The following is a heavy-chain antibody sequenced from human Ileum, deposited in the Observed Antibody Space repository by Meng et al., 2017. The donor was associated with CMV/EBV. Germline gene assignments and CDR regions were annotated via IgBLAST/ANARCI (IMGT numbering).Heavy chain of an antibody. J-gene: IGHJ6*02. CDR3: TSCYNYYYAMDV. D-gene: IGHD2-2*02. V-gene: IGHV4-61*01. Sequence: SETLSLTCTVSGGSVSSGSYFWSWIRQPPGKGLEWIGYIYYSGSTNYNPSLKSRVTMSVDTSKNQFSLKLSSVTAADTAIYYCTSCYNYYYAMDVWGQGTTVTVSS. CDR2: IYYSGST. CDR1: GGSVSSGSYF.